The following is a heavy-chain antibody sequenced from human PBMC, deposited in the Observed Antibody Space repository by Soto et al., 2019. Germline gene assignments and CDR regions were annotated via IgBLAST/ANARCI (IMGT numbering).Heavy chain of an antibody. V-gene: IGHV4-59*01. Sequence: QVQLQKSGPGLVKPSETLSLTCTVSGGSISSYYWSWIRQPPGKGLEWIGYIYYSGSTNYNPSLKSRVTISVDTSKNQFSLKLSSGTAADTAVYYRARRWGGTFDYWGQGTLVTVSS. CDR1: GGSISSYY. CDR2: IYYSGST. J-gene: IGHJ4*02. CDR3: ARRWGGTFDY. D-gene: IGHD2-21*01.